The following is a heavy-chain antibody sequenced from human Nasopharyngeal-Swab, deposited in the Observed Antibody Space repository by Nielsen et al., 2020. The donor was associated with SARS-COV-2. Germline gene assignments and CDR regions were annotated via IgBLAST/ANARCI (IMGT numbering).Heavy chain of an antibody. CDR3: VRDESGAFDI. CDR2: VKQDGGEK. D-gene: IGHD3-10*01. CDR1: GFTFTTYS. V-gene: IGHV3-7*01. J-gene: IGHJ3*02. Sequence: GGSLSLPCAASGFTFTTYSMTWARQAPGQGLEWVANVKQDGGEKFYLDSVKGRFTISRDNAKSSLYLQMTSLRAEDTAVYYCVRDESGAFDIWGQGTMVTVSS.